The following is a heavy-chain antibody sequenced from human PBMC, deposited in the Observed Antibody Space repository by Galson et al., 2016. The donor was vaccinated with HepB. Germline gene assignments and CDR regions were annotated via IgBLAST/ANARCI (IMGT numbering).Heavy chain of an antibody. CDR2: IIPMIGIA. D-gene: IGHD1-14*01. V-gene: IGHV1-69*02. CDR1: GGPFSRFT. Sequence: SVKVSCKASGGPFSRFTISWVRQAPGQGLEWMGRIIPMIGIANYAQKLQGRVTITADKSTSTAYMELSSLRSEDTAVYYCASEITFGNNRNYEGYFDYWGQGTLVTVSS. J-gene: IGHJ4*02. CDR3: ASEITFGNNRNYEGYFDY.